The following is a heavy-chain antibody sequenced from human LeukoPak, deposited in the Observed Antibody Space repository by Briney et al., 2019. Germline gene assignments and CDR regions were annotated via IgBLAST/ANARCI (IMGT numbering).Heavy chain of an antibody. CDR1: GFTFSSYW. D-gene: IGHD3-9*01. J-gene: IGHJ4*02. CDR2: INSDGTST. CDR3: ARDTLNGPFVISLDY. Sequence: GGSLRLSCAASGFTFSSYWMHWVRQAPGKGLAWVSRINSDGTSTNYADSVKGRFTISRDNAKNTLFLQMNSLRAEDTAVYFCARDTLNGPFVISLDYWGQGALVTVSS. V-gene: IGHV3-74*01.